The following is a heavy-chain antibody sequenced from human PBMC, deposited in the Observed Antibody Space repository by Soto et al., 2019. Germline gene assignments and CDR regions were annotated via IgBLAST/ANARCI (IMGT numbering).Heavy chain of an antibody. Sequence: EVQLAESGGGLVQPGGSLRLSCADSGLSFSNYWMSWVRQAPGKGLEWVANIKQDGSEMAYVGSVKGRFSISRDNPKNSLYLQMDSLRAEDTAVYYCARGVAVGGLYFNYWGQGTLVTVSS. V-gene: IGHV3-7*01. CDR1: GLSFSNYW. D-gene: IGHD6-19*01. CDR3: ARGVAVGGLYFNY. J-gene: IGHJ4*02. CDR2: IKQDGSEM.